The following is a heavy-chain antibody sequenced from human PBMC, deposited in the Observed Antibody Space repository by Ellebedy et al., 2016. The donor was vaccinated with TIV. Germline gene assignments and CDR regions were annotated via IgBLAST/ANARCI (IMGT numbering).Heavy chain of an antibody. J-gene: IGHJ4*02. CDR2: INPNSSDT. CDR1: GYTFTGYY. V-gene: IGHV1-2*02. D-gene: IGHD6-19*01. CDR3: ARVNSAWYHDY. Sequence: AASVKVSCKASGYTFTGYYMHWLQQAPGQGLEWMGWINPNSSDTKYAQKFQGRVTVTRDTPISTAYMELSGLTSDDTAVYYCARVNSAWYHDYWGQGTLLTVSS.